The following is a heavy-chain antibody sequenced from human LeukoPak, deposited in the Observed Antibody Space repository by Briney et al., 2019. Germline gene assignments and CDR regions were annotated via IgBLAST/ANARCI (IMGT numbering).Heavy chain of an antibody. J-gene: IGHJ4*02. CDR1: GFTFSTYA. V-gene: IGHV3-30*03. D-gene: IGHD2-2*01. CDR2: ISYDGSDK. Sequence: GGSLRLSCAASGFTFSTYAMHWVRQAPGKGLEWVAVISYDGSDKYYTDSVKGRFTISRDNSKNTLYLQMNSLRAEDTTVYYCTTEHCSSDTCASDHWGQGTLVTVPS. CDR3: TTEHCSSDTCASDH.